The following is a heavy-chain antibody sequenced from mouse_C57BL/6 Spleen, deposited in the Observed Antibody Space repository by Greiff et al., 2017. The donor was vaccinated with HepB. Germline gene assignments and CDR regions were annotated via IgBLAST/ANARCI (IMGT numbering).Heavy chain of an antibody. D-gene: IGHD1-1*01. CDR3: ARNYGSYYYAMDY. CDR2: IYPGSGNT. V-gene: IGHV1-76*01. Sequence: QVQLKQSGAELVRPGASVKLSCKASGYTFTDYYINWVKQRPGQGLEWIARIYPGSGNTYYNEKFKGKATLTAEKSSSTAYMQLSSLTSEDSAVYFCARNYGSYYYAMDYWGQGTSVTVSS. CDR1: GYTFTDYY. J-gene: IGHJ4*01.